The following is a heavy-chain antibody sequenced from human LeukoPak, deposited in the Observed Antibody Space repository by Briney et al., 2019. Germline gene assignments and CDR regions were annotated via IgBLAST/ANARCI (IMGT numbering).Heavy chain of an antibody. CDR1: GFTVSSNY. CDR3: ARTFWSGYYPFDY. CDR2: IYSGGST. J-gene: IGHJ4*02. V-gene: IGHV3-66*01. Sequence: GGSLRLSCAASGFTVSSNYMSWVRQAPGKGLEWVSVIYSGGSTYYADSVKGRFTISRDNSKNTQYLQMNSLRAEDTAVYYCARTFWSGYYPFDYWGQGTLVTVSS. D-gene: IGHD3-3*01.